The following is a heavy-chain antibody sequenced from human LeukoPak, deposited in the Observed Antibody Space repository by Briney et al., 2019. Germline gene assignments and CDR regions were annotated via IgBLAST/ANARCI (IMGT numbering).Heavy chain of an antibody. CDR1: GFTFSIYA. V-gene: IGHV3-23*01. CDR2: ISGSGGTA. J-gene: IGHJ4*02. D-gene: IGHD3-10*01. CDR3: AREGSSEALGY. Sequence: GGSLRLSCAASGFTFSIYAMSWVRQAPGKGLEWVSAISGSGGTAYYADSVKGRFTISRDNSKNTLYLQMNSLRAEDTAVYYCAREGSSEALGYWGQGTLVTVSS.